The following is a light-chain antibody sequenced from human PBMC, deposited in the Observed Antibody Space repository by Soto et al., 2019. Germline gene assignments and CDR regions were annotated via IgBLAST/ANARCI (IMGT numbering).Light chain of an antibody. CDR1: QTISSW. CDR2: TAS. Sequence: IQVSKSASTLSGSVGDRVTITFPARQTISSWLSWYQQKPGKAPKLLIYTASTLKSGVPSGFSGSGSGTDFTLTINSLQPDDFATYYCQQSNSYPDAFGHGTKVDNK. J-gene: IGKJ1*01. V-gene: IGKV1-5*03. CDR3: QQSNSYPDA.